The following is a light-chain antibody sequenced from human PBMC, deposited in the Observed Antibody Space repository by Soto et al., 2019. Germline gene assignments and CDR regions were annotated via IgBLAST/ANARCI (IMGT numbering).Light chain of an antibody. CDR1: QNINSY. J-gene: IGKJ4*01. CDR3: QESYNLHT. V-gene: IGKV1-39*01. CDR2: AAS. Sequence: DIQMTQSPSSLSASVGDRVTITCRASQNINSYLNWYQQKVGKAPKRLINAASTLQSGVPLRFRGSGSGTDFTLTISSLQPEDFATYYCQESYNLHTFGGGTKVEIK.